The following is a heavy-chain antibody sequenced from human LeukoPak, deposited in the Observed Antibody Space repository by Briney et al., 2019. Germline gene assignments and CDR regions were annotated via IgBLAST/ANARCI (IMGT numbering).Heavy chain of an antibody. V-gene: IGHV1-2*02. CDR1: GYTFAGYF. J-gene: IGHJ4*02. Sequence: ASVKVSCKTSGYTFAGYFVHWVRQAPGQGLEWMGWINPNSGGTNYTQNFQGRVTITRDTSITTTYMELSRLTSDDTALYYCARDQGYGSGGYSFDYWGQGTRVTVSS. CDR2: INPNSGGT. D-gene: IGHD3-10*01. CDR3: ARDQGYGSGGYSFDY.